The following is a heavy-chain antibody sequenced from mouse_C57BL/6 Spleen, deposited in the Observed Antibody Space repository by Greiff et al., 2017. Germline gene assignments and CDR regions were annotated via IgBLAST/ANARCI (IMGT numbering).Heavy chain of an antibody. Sequence: EVKVVESGGGLVKPGGSLKLSCAASGFTFSDYGMHWVRQAPEKGLEWVAYISSGSSTIYYADTVKGRFTISRDNAKNTLFLQMTSLRSEDTAMYYCARTTTVVPYWYFDVWGTGTTVTVSS. CDR2: ISSGSSTI. J-gene: IGHJ1*03. D-gene: IGHD1-1*01. CDR1: GFTFSDYG. V-gene: IGHV5-17*01. CDR3: ARTTTVVPYWYFDV.